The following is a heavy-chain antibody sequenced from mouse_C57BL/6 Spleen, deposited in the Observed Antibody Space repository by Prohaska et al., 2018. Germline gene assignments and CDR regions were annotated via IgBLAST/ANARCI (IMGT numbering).Heavy chain of an antibody. Sequence: EVKLAESGGGLVQPGGTMKLSCVAYGYTFSNYRMNWVGQSPEKGIEWIAQIRFKADNYATHYAKSVKGRFTISRDDSKSSVYLQMDNLRAEDTGIYYCSGPGRSLGDWGQGTTLTVSS. J-gene: IGHJ2*01. CDR3: SGPGRSLGD. D-gene: IGHD1-1*01. CDR1: GYTFSNYR. CDR2: IRFKADNYAT. V-gene: IGHV6-3*01.